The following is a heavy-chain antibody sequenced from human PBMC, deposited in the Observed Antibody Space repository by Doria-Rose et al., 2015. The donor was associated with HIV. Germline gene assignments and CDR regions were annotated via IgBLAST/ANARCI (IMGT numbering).Heavy chain of an antibody. CDR2: IFSDDER. D-gene: IGHD6-13*01. CDR3: ARIKSSRWYHKYYFDF. J-gene: IGHJ4*02. V-gene: IGHV2-26*01. Sequence: QVTLKESGPVLVKPTETLTLTCTVSGVSLSSTGMGVSWIRQPPANALEWLAKIFSDDERSYKTSLKSRLTISRGTSKSQVVLTMTDMDPVDTATYYCARIKSSRWYHKYYFDFWGQGTLVIVSA. CDR1: GVSLSSTGMG.